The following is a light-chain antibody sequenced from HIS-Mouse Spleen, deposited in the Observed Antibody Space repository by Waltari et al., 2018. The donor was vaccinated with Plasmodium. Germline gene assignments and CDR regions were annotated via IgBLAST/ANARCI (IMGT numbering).Light chain of an antibody. CDR2: DVI. CDR3: CSYAGSYTLV. Sequence: QSALTQPRSVSGSPGQSVTISCTGTSSDVGGYNYVSWYQQHPGKAPKLMIYDVIKRPAGVPDCCSGSKSGNTASLTISGLQAEDEADYYCCSYAGSYTLVFGGGTKLTVL. J-gene: IGLJ2*01. CDR1: SSDVGGYNY. V-gene: IGLV2-11*01.